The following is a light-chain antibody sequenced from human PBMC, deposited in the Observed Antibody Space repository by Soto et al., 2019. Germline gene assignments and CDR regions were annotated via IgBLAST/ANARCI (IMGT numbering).Light chain of an antibody. CDR3: QQYSNWPLT. CDR2: GAS. Sequence: EMVMTQSPATLSVSPGGRATLSCRASQSISDTLAWYQQKPGQAPRLLIYGASTRAPGFPARFSGSGSGTDFTLTISSLQSEDFAVYYCQQYSNWPLTFGGGTKVDIK. CDR1: QSISDT. V-gene: IGKV3-15*01. J-gene: IGKJ4*01.